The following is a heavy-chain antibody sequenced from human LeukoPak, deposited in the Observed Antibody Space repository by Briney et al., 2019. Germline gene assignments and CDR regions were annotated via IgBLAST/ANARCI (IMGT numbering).Heavy chain of an antibody. V-gene: IGHV3-64D*06. CDR2: ISSNGGST. CDR1: GFTFSSYA. D-gene: IGHD2-2*01. J-gene: IGHJ6*02. Sequence: GGSLRLSCSASGFTFSSYAMHWVREAPGKGLEYVSAISSNGGSTYYADSVKGRFTISRDNSKNTLYLQMSSLRAEDTAVYYCGVVPAAKSGYYYYYYGMDVWGQGTTVTVSS. CDR3: GVVPAAKSGYYYYYYGMDV.